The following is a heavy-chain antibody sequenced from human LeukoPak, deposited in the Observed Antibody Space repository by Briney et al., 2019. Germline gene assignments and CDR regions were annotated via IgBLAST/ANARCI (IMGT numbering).Heavy chain of an antibody. CDR2: ISYDSDNK. Sequence: GRSLRLSCAASGFIFSSHAMHWVRQAPGKGLEWVAVISYDSDNKYYADSVKGRFSISRDNSKNTLYLQMNSLRAEDTAVYYCAKSNSGWATFDYWGQGTLVTVSS. CDR3: AKSNSGWATFDY. CDR1: GFIFSSHA. J-gene: IGHJ4*02. V-gene: IGHV3-30-3*02. D-gene: IGHD6-19*01.